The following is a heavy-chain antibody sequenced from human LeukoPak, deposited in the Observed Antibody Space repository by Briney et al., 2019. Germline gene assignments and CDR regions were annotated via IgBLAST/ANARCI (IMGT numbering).Heavy chain of an antibody. V-gene: IGHV1-69*04. CDR3: ARGDSGYDSNFDY. D-gene: IGHD5-12*01. J-gene: IGHJ4*02. CDR1: GGTFSSYA. CDR2: IIPIFGIA. Sequence: SVKVSCKASGGTFSSYAISWVRQAPGQGLEWMGRIIPIFGIANYAQKFQGRVTITADKSTSTACMELSSLRSEDTAVYYYARGDSGYDSNFDYWGQGTLVTVSS.